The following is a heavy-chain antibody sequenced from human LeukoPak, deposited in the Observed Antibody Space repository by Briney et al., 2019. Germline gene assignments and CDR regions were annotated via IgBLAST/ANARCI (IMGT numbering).Heavy chain of an antibody. CDR3: ARHSSGWYSTNDPDAFDI. D-gene: IGHD6-19*01. J-gene: IGHJ3*02. CDR2: IYYSGST. CDR1: GGSISSYY. V-gene: IGHV4-59*01. Sequence: SETLSLTCTVSGGSISSYYWSWIRQPPGKGLEWIGYIYYSGSTNYNPSLKSRVTISVDTSKNQFSLKLSSVTAADTAVYYCARHSSGWYSTNDPDAFDIWGQGTMVTVSS.